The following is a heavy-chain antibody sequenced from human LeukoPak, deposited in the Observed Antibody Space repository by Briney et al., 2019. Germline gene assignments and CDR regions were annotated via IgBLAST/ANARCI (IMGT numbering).Heavy chain of an antibody. J-gene: IGHJ4*02. Sequence: PSETLSLTCTVSGGSISSYYWSWIRQPPGKGLEWIGYIYYSGSTNYNPSLKSRVTISVDTSKNQFSLKLSSVTAADTAVYYCARRYCSSTSCSYFDYWGQGTLVTVSS. CDR2: IYYSGST. CDR3: ARRYCSSTSCSYFDY. D-gene: IGHD2-2*01. CDR1: GGSISSYY. V-gene: IGHV4-59*01.